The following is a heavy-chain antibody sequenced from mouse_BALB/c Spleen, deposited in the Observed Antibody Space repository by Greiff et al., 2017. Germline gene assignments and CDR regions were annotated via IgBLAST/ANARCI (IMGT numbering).Heavy chain of an antibody. D-gene: IGHD2-4*01. Sequence: EVKLVESGGGLVQPGGSLKLSCAASGFTFSSYTMSWVRQTPEKRLEWVAYISNGGGSTYYPDTVKGRFTISRDNAKNTLYLQMSSLKSEDTAMYYCARRDGLYDYDAWFAYWGQGTLVTVSA. CDR1: GFTFSSYT. CDR3: ARRDGLYDYDAWFAY. V-gene: IGHV5-12-2*01. J-gene: IGHJ3*01. CDR2: ISNGGGST.